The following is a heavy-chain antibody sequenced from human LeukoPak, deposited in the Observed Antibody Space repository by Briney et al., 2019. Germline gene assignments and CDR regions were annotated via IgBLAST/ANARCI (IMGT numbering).Heavy chain of an antibody. Sequence: SETLSLTCTVSGGSISSYYWSWIRQPPGKGLEWIGYIYYRGSTNYNPSLKSRVTISVDTSKNQFSLKLSSVTAADTAVYYCARSLMTTVPHWFDPWGQGTLVTVSS. V-gene: IGHV4-59*01. J-gene: IGHJ5*02. CDR2: IYYRGST. CDR3: ARSLMTTVPHWFDP. CDR1: GGSISSYY. D-gene: IGHD4-17*01.